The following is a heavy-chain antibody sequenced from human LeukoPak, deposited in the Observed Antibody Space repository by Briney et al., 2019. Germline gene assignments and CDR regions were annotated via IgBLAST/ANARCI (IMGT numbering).Heavy chain of an antibody. Sequence: SETLSLTCSASGGSISSLYWSWIRQPPGKGLEWIGYIYYTGSTNYNPSLKSRVTMFVDMSKNQFSLRLSSVTAADTAVYYCARGSGWLDYWGQGTLVTVSS. D-gene: IGHD6-19*01. CDR3: ARGSGWLDY. CDR2: IYYTGST. CDR1: GGSISSLY. J-gene: IGHJ4*02. V-gene: IGHV4-59*08.